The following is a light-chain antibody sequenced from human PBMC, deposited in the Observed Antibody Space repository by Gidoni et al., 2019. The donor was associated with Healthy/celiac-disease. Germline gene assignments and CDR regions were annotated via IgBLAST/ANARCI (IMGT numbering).Light chain of an antibody. V-gene: IGKV3-15*01. CDR1: QSVSSN. Sequence: EIVMTQSPATLSVSPGERATLSCRASQSVSSNLAWYQQKPGQAPRLLIYGASTRATGIPARFSGSGSGTEFTLTISSLQSEDFAVYYCQQYNNWPLYXXXKGTKLEIK. CDR2: GAS. J-gene: IGKJ2*01. CDR3: QQYNNWPLYX.